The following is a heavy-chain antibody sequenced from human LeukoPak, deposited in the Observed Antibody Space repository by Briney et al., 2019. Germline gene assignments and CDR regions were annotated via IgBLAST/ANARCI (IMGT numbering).Heavy chain of an antibody. CDR3: ARGPVTRYCSSTSCYRSGYNWFDP. D-gene: IGHD2-2*01. CDR1: GYTLTGYY. Sequence: ASVKVSCKASGYTLTGYYMHWVRQAPGQGLEWMGWINPNSGGTNYAQKFQGRVTMTRDTSISTAYMELSRLRSDDTAVYYCARGPVTRYCSSTSCYRSGYNWFDPWGQGTLVTVSS. CDR2: INPNSGGT. J-gene: IGHJ5*02. V-gene: IGHV1-2*02.